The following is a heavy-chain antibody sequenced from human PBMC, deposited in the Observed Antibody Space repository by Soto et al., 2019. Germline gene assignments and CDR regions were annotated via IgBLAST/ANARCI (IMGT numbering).Heavy chain of an antibody. V-gene: IGHV3-15*01. CDR1: GFTFSNAW. CDR2: IKSKTDGGTT. D-gene: IGHD2-21*02. Sequence: PGGSLRLSCAASGFTFSNAWMSWVRQAPGKGLEGVGRIKSKTDGGTTDYAAPVKGRFTISRDDSKNTLYLQMNSLKTEDTAVYYCTTVPRAYCGGDCYSVEGYWGQGTLVTVSS. CDR3: TTVPRAYCGGDCYSVEGY. J-gene: IGHJ4*02.